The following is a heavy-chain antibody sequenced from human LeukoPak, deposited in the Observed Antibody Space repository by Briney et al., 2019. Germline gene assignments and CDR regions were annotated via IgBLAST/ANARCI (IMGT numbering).Heavy chain of an antibody. CDR2: ISSSSSYI. D-gene: IGHD5-24*01. CDR1: GFTFSSYS. J-gene: IGHJ4*02. V-gene: IGHV3-21*01. Sequence: GGSLRLSCAASGFTFSSYSMNWVRQAPGKGLEWVSSISSSSSYIYYADSVKGRFTISRDNAKNSLYLQMNSLRAEDTAVYYCARWGGGYNPGDLFDYWGQGTLVTVSS. CDR3: ARWGGGYNPGDLFDY.